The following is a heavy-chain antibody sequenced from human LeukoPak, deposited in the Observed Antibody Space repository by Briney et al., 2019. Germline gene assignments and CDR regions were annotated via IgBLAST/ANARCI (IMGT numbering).Heavy chain of an antibody. Sequence: ADTLSLTCTLSGGSISISSYYWGWLRQPPGKGLEWIGSIDYSGSTHYNSSLKSRVTISVDTSKNHFSMTLSSVTTAHTGGYSCMCQAPKIAARFSTVDYWGQGTLVTVSS. D-gene: IGHD6-6*01. CDR1: GGSISISSYY. CDR2: IDYSGST. V-gene: IGHV4-39*02. J-gene: IGHJ4*02. CDR3: MCQAPKIAARFSTVDY.